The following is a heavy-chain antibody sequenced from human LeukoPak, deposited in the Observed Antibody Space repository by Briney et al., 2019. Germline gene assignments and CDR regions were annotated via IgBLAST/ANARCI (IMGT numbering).Heavy chain of an antibody. CDR2: INPSGGST. D-gene: IGHD1-26*01. V-gene: IGHV1-46*01. J-gene: IGHJ4*02. Sequence: ASVTVSCKASGYSFTSYYIHWVRLAPGQGLEWMGVINPSGGSTRYAQKFQDRVTMTRDMSTSTVYMELSSLRSEDTAVYYRAREGVSGSYLGYWGQGTLVTVSS. CDR1: GYSFTSYY. CDR3: AREGVSGSYLGY.